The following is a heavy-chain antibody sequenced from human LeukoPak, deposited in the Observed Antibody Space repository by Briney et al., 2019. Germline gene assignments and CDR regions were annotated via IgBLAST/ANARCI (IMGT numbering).Heavy chain of an antibody. J-gene: IGHJ3*02. Sequence: GGSLRLSCAASGFTFSPYWMSWVRQAPGKGLEWVATIKDDGSEEYYVGSVEGRFTISRDNAKKSLYLQMGSLRAEDTAVYFCARLAPYYGTGIIWGQGTVVTVSS. CDR2: IKDDGSEE. CDR3: ARLAPYYGTGII. V-gene: IGHV3-7*01. CDR1: GFTFSPYW. D-gene: IGHD3-10*01.